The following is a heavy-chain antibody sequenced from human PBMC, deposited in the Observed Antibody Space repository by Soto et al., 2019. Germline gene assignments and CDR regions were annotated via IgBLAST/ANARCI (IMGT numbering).Heavy chain of an antibody. Sequence: ASVKVSCKASGYTFTSYYMHWVRQAPGQGLEWMGIINPSGGSTSYAQKFQGRVTMTRDTSTSTVYMELSSLRSEDTAMYYCARLKEVRGLRGGMDVWGQGTTVTVSS. CDR3: ARLKEVRGLRGGMDV. V-gene: IGHV1-46*01. J-gene: IGHJ6*02. CDR1: GYTFTSYY. D-gene: IGHD3-10*01. CDR2: INPSGGST.